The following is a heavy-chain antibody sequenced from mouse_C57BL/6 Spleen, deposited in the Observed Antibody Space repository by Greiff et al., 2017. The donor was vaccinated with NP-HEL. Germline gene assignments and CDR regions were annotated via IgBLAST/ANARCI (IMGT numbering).Heavy chain of an antibody. CDR1: GFTFSSYA. D-gene: IGHD1-1*01. Sequence: EVHLVESGGGLVKPGGSLKLSCAASGFTFSSYAMSWVRQTPEKRLEWVATISDGGSYTYYPDNVKGRFTISRDNAKNNLYLQMSHLKSEDTAMYYCARDQGHYYGSSYNYAMDYWGQGTSVTVSS. CDR3: ARDQGHYYGSSYNYAMDY. V-gene: IGHV5-4*01. J-gene: IGHJ4*01. CDR2: ISDGGSYT.